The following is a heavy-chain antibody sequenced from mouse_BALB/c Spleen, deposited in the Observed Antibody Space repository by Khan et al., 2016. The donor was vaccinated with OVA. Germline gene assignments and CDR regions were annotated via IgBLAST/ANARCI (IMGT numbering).Heavy chain of an antibody. CDR3: ARRGLYGIFAY. D-gene: IGHD2-1*01. J-gene: IGHJ3*01. CDR1: GYTFTTYW. Sequence: VQLQQSGAELAKPGASVKMSCKASGYTFTTYWMHWVKQRPGQGLEWIGYIDPSTGYTEYNQKFKDKATLTTDKSSSTAYMQLSSLTAEDSAVYYWARRGLYGIFAYWGLGTLVTVSA. V-gene: IGHV1-7*01. CDR2: IDPSTGYT.